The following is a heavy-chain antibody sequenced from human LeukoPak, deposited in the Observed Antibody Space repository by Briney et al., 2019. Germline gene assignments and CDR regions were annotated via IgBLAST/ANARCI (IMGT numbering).Heavy chain of an antibody. Sequence: PGGSLRLSCAASGFTFSSYGMHWVRQAPGKGLEWVALISDDGGKKYYADSVKGRFTISRDNSKNTLYLQMNSLRSDDTAVYYCARGWSRYSSGWKYYFDYWGQGTLVTVSS. CDR1: GFTFSSYG. J-gene: IGHJ4*02. CDR2: ISDDGGKK. CDR3: ARGWSRYSSGWKYYFDY. V-gene: IGHV3-30*03. D-gene: IGHD6-19*01.